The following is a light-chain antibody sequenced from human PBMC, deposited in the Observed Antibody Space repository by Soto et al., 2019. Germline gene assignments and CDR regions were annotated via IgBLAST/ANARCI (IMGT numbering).Light chain of an antibody. CDR3: QQYGSLPWT. V-gene: IGKV3-20*01. Sequence: EIVLTQSPGPLSLSPGERATLSCRASQSVRSSYLAWYQQKPGQAPRLLIFGASSRATGRPDMFSGSGSGPDFTITISRLEPEDFAVYYCQQYGSLPWTFGQGTKVESK. CDR1: QSVRSSY. CDR2: GAS. J-gene: IGKJ1*01.